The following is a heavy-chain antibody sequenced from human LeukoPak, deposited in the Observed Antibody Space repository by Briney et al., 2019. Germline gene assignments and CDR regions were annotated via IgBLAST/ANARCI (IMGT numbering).Heavy chain of an antibody. J-gene: IGHJ4*02. CDR2: ISYDGSNK. D-gene: IGHD4-17*01. V-gene: IGHV3-30*04. CDR3: ARRAGYGGYPSKVDY. Sequence: GGSLRLSCAASGFTFSSYAMHWVRQAPGKGLEWVAVISYDGSNKYYADSVKGRFTISRDNAKNSLYLQMNSLRAEDTAVYYCARRAGYGGYPSKVDYWGQGNLVTVSS. CDR1: GFTFSSYA.